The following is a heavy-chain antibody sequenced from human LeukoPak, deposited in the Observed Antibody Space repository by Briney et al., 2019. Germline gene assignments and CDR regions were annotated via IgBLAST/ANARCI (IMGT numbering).Heavy chain of an antibody. J-gene: IGHJ3*02. D-gene: IGHD5-12*01. V-gene: IGHV4-4*02. CDR1: GDSIDRTNW. Sequence: PSGTLSLTCTVSGDSIDRTNWWTWVRQPPGKGLEWIGEINHGGGADYDPSLKSRVTISIDKSKNQFSLRLTSVTAADTAVYYCASGYSDRKEDAFHIWGQGTMVTVSP. CDR3: ASGYSDRKEDAFHI. CDR2: INHGGGA.